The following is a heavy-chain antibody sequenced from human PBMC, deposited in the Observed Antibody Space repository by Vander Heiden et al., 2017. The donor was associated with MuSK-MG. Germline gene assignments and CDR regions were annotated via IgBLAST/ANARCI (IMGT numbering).Heavy chain of an antibody. CDR1: GNTFTSYY. Sequence: QLVQSGAEVKKPAASVTVSCKASGNTFTSYYLHWVRQAPGQVLEWMGIINPSGGSTSYAQNFQGRVTMTRDTSTSTVYMERSSLRSEDPAVYYGARDQVAVGNDYWVQGTLVTVSS. V-gene: IGHV1-46*03. D-gene: IGHD6-19*01. CDR2: INPSGGST. CDR3: ARDQVAVGNDY. J-gene: IGHJ4*02.